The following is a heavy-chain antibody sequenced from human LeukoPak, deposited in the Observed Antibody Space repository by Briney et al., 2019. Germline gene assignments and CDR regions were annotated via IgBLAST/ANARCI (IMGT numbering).Heavy chain of an antibody. J-gene: IGHJ4*02. CDR1: GFTFSIRA. Sequence: GGSVSLLCAASGFTFSIRAVQWVRQAPGKGLVWVSGISGSGGSTYYADSVKGRFTISRDSSKNTVYLQMNSLRAEDTAVYYCAKADGSYKTLIDYWGQGTLVTVSS. CDR2: ISGSGGST. CDR3: AKADGSYKTLIDY. D-gene: IGHD3-10*01. V-gene: IGHV3-23*01.